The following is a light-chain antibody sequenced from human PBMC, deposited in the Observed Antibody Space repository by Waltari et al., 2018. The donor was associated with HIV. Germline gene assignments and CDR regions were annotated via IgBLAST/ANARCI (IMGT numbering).Light chain of an antibody. CDR3: QQYNNWRPWT. CDR1: QSVSSN. Sequence: EIVMTQSPATLSVSPGERATLSCRASQSVSSNLAWYQQKPGQAPRLLIYGASTRATGMPARFSGSGSATECTLTISSLQSEDFAVYYCQQYNNWRPWTFGQGTKVEIK. J-gene: IGKJ1*01. CDR2: GAS. V-gene: IGKV3-15*01.